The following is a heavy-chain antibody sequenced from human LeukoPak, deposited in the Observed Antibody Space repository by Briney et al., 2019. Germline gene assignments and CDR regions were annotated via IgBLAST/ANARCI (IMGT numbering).Heavy chain of an antibody. CDR2: ISYDGNNI. D-gene: IGHD5-12*01. Sequence: PGGSLRLSCAASGFTFSSHPMHWVRQAPGKGLECVALISYDGNNIYYADSAEGRFTISRDNAKNSLSLQMNSLRAEDTAVYYCVRDGRVSGYDLLDYWGQGTLVTVSS. CDR3: VRDGRVSGYDLLDY. J-gene: IGHJ4*02. CDR1: GFTFSSHP. V-gene: IGHV3-30*04.